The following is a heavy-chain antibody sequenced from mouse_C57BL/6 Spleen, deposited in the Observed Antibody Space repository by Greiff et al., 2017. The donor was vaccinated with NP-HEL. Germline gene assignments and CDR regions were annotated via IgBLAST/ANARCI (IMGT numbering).Heavy chain of an antibody. V-gene: IGHV2-6-1*01. CDR2: IWSDGST. D-gene: IGHD1-1*01. CDR3: ARQYYGSSYLYYYAMDY. CDR1: GFSLTSYG. Sequence: QVQLQQSGPGLVAPSQSLSITCTVSGFSLTSYGVHWVRQPPGKGLEWLVVIWSDGSTTYNSALKSRLSISKDNSKSQVFLKMNSLQTDDTAMYYGARQYYGSSYLYYYAMDYWGQGTSVTVSS. J-gene: IGHJ4*01.